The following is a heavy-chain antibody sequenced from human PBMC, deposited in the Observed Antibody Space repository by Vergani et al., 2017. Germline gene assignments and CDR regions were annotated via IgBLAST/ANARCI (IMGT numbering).Heavy chain of an antibody. CDR3: ARVRRYDAIWFDP. CDR2: IYYSGST. Sequence: QVQLQESGPGLVKPSQTLSLTCTVSGGFISSGGYYWSWIRQHPGKGLEWIGYIYYSGSTYYNPSLKSLVTISVDTSKNQFSLKLSSVTAADTAVYYCARVRRYDAIWFDPWGQGTLVTVSS. D-gene: IGHD5-12*01. J-gene: IGHJ5*02. CDR1: GGFISSGGYY. V-gene: IGHV4-31*01.